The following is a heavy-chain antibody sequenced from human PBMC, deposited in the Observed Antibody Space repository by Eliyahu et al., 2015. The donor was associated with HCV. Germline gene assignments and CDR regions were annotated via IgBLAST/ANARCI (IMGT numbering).Heavy chain of an antibody. CDR2: INQDGGEI. V-gene: IGHV3-7*01. J-gene: IGHJ4*02. D-gene: IGHD3/OR15-3a*01. CDR3: ARDGTVPGLYFDS. CDR1: GFSFSSHW. Sequence: EVQLVESGGGLVQPGGXLRLSCAASGFSFSSHWMXWVRQAPGKGLEWVANINQDGGEIHYVDSVKGRFTVSRDNAXNSLYLQXQSLTAEDTAVYYCARDGTVPGLYFDSWGQGTLVTVSS.